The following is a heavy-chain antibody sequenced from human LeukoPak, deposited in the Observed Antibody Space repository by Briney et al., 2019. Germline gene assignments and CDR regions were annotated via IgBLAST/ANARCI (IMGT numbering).Heavy chain of an antibody. V-gene: IGHV1-24*01. CDR1: GYALTELS. CDR3: ATIRGWPFFDY. Sequence: ASVKVSCKVSGYALTELSMHWVRQAPGKGLEWMGGFDPEDGETIYAQKFQGRVTMTEDTSTDTAYMELRRLRSEGTGLYYCATIRGWPFFDYWGQGTLVTVSS. CDR2: FDPEDGET. J-gene: IGHJ4*02. D-gene: IGHD6-19*01.